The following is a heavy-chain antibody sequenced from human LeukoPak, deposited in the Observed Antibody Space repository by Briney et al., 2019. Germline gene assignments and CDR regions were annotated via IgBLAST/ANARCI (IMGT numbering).Heavy chain of an antibody. Sequence: ASVKVSCKASGYTFTSYYMHWVRQAPGQGLEWMGIINPSGGSTSYAQKFQGRVTMTRDMSTSTVYMELSSLRSEDTAVYYCARERAVAGFDYWGQGTLVTVSS. D-gene: IGHD6-19*01. CDR2: INPSGGST. V-gene: IGHV1-46*01. J-gene: IGHJ4*02. CDR1: GYTFTSYY. CDR3: ARERAVAGFDY.